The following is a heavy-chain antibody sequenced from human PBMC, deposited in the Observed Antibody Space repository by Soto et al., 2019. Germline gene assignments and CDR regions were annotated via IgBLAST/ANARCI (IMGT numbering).Heavy chain of an antibody. D-gene: IGHD6-13*01. J-gene: IGHJ4*02. V-gene: IGHV4-4*02. Sequence: QVQLQESGPGLVKPSGTLSLTCAVSGGSISTSNWWSWGRQPPGKGLEWIGEVYRTGSTHYNPSLESRLTISVDKSKNQASLKLTSVTAADTAVYYCARARATIAAAAIFDCWGQGTLVTVSS. CDR2: VYRTGST. CDR3: ARARATIAAAAIFDC. CDR1: GGSISTSNW.